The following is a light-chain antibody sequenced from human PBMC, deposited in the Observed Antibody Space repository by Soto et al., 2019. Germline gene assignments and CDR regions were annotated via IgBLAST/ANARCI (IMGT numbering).Light chain of an antibody. CDR1: SSEVGGYDF. CDR2: EVS. V-gene: IGLV2-14*01. CDR3: SSYTSTTLV. J-gene: IGLJ2*01. Sequence: QSALTQPASVSGSPGQSITISCTGTSSEVGGYDFVSWYQHHPGKVPKLMIFEVSKRPSGVSNRFSGSKSGNTASLTISGLQAEDEADYYCSSYTSTTLVFGGGTKLTVL.